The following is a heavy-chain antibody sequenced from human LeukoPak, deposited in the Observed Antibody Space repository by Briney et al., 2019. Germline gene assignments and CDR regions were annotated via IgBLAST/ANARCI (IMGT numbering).Heavy chain of an antibody. Sequence: GGSLRLSCAASGFTFSSYEMNWVRQAPGKGLEWVSYISSSGSIIYYADSVKGRFTVSRDNAKHSLYLQMNSLGAEDTAVYYCARDDYGGNRDYWYFDLWGRGTLVTVSS. V-gene: IGHV3-48*03. J-gene: IGHJ2*01. CDR1: GFTFSSYE. CDR3: ARDDYGGNRDYWYFDL. CDR2: ISSSGSII. D-gene: IGHD4-23*01.